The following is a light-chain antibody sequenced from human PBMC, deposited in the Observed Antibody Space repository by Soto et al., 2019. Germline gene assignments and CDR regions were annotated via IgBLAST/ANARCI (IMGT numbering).Light chain of an antibody. CDR2: AAS. J-gene: IGKJ1*01. Sequence: DIQMTQSPSSLSASVGDRVTITCRASQDIRNGLGWYQQKPGKAPKRLIFAASSLQSGVPSRFSGSGSGTEFTLTISSLQPEDFATYYCLQHSSYSRTFGQGTKVDI. CDR3: LQHSSYSRT. V-gene: IGKV1-17*01. CDR1: QDIRNG.